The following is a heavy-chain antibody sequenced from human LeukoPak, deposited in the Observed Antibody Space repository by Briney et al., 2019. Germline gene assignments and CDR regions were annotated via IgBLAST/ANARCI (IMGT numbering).Heavy chain of an antibody. CDR3: ARDPPLLSPGGDAFDI. CDR1: GFTFSSYS. V-gene: IGHV3-21*01. D-gene: IGHD2/OR15-2a*01. J-gene: IGHJ3*02. Sequence: GGSLRLSCAASGFTFSSYSMNWVRQAPGKGLEWVSSISSSSSYIYYADSVKGRFTISRDNAKNSLYLQMNSLRAEDTAVYYCARDPPLLSPGGDAFDIWGQGTMVTVSS. CDR2: ISSSSSYI.